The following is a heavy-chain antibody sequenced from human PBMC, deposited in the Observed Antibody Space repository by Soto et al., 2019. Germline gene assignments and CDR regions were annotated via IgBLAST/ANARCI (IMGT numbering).Heavy chain of an antibody. Sequence: PSETLSLTCTVSGGSISSSSYYWGWIRQPPGKGLEWIGSIYYSGSTYYNPSLKSRVTISVDTSKNQFSLKLSSVTAADTAVYYCARHFYDSSGNYYWGQGTLVTVSS. CDR3: ARHFYDSSGNYY. D-gene: IGHD3-22*01. CDR1: GGSISSSSYY. V-gene: IGHV4-39*01. J-gene: IGHJ4*02. CDR2: IYYSGST.